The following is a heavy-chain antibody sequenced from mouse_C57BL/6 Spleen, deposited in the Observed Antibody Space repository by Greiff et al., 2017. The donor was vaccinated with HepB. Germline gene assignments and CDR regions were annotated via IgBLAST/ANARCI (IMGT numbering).Heavy chain of an antibody. V-gene: IGHV1-15*01. CDR1: GYTFTDYE. Sequence: VQLQQSGAELVRPGASVTLSCKASGYTFTDYEMHWVKQTPVHGLEWIGAIDPETGGTAYNQKFKGKAILTADKSSSTAYMELRSLTSEDSAVYFCTRCGLRPWFAYWGQGTLVTVSA. D-gene: IGHD2-4*01. CDR2: IDPETGGT. CDR3: TRCGLRPWFAY. J-gene: IGHJ3*01.